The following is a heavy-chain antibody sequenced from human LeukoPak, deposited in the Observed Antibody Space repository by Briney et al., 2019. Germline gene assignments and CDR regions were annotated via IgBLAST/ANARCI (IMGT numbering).Heavy chain of an antibody. CDR1: GYTLTELS. CDR3: ARDRPNLYYYDSSRYYPPLFDY. Sequence: ASVKVSCKVSGYTLTELSMHWVRQAPGKWLKWMGGFDPEDGETIYAQKFQGRVTMTEDTSTDTAYMEVCSPRSEDTAVYYCARDRPNLYYYDSSRYYPPLFDYWGQGTLVTVSS. CDR2: FDPEDGET. J-gene: IGHJ4*02. V-gene: IGHV1-24*01. D-gene: IGHD3-22*01.